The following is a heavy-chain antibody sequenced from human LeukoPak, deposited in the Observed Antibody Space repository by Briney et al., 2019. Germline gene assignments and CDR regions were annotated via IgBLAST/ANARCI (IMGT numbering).Heavy chain of an antibody. D-gene: IGHD3-3*01. J-gene: IGHJ3*02. CDR1: GYTFTSYG. CDR3: ARVNTIFGVVKPDAFDI. CDR2: ISAYNGNT. Sequence: ASVKVSCKASGYTFTSYGISWVRQAPGQGLEWMGWISAYNGNTNYAQKLQGRVTMTTDTSTSTAYMELRSLRSDDTAVYYCARVNTIFGVVKPDAFDIWGQGTMVTVSS. V-gene: IGHV1-18*01.